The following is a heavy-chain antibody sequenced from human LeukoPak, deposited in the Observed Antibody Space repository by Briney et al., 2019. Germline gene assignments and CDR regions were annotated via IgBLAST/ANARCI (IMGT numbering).Heavy chain of an antibody. D-gene: IGHD4/OR15-4a*01. CDR1: AFTFSDYS. Sequence: PGGSLRLSCAASAFTFSDYSMNWVRQAPGKGLEWVSYISGRSSTIYYADSVKGRFTISRDNAKSSMYLQMNSLRAEDTAVYYCARETEPLDYGDSTNLDYWGQGTLVTVSS. J-gene: IGHJ4*02. CDR3: ARETEPLDYGDSTNLDY. CDR2: ISGRSSTI. V-gene: IGHV3-48*01.